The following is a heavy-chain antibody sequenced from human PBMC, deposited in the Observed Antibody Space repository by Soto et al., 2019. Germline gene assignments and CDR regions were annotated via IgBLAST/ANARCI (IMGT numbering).Heavy chain of an antibody. CDR1: GGSFSGYY. J-gene: IGHJ4*02. CDR3: ARANYYDSSGDY. D-gene: IGHD3-22*01. Sequence: SETLSLTCAVYGGSFSGYYWSWIRQPPGKGLEWIGEINHSGSTNYNPSLKSRVTISVGTSKNQFSLKLSSVTAADTAVYYCARANYYDSSGDYWGQGTLVTVSS. V-gene: IGHV4-34*01. CDR2: INHSGST.